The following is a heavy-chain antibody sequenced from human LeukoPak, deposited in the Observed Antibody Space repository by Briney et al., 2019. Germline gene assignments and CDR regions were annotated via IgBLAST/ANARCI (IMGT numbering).Heavy chain of an antibody. CDR3: ARTYYYDSSGYYFDY. V-gene: IGHV1-69*13. Sequence: SVKVSCKASGYTFSSYAISWVRQAPGQGLEWMGGIIPIFDTGNYAQNFQGRLTITADESTGTAYMELSSLRSEDTAVYYCARTYYYDSSGYYFDYWGQGTLVTVSS. D-gene: IGHD3-22*01. CDR1: GYTFSSYA. CDR2: IIPIFDTG. J-gene: IGHJ4*02.